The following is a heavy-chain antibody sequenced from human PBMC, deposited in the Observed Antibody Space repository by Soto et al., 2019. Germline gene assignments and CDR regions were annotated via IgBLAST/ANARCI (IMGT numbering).Heavy chain of an antibody. D-gene: IGHD5-12*01. V-gene: IGHV5-51*01. CDR2: IYPGDSDT. CDR3: ARLPPSVDTVATVRGDFDY. Sequence: GESLKISCQGSGYSFTTYWIAWVRQMPGKGLEWMGIIYPGDSDTRYSPSFQGQVTISADKSISTAYLQWSSLKASDTAMYYCARLPPSVDTVATVRGDFDYWGQGTLVTVSS. CDR1: GYSFTTYW. J-gene: IGHJ4*02.